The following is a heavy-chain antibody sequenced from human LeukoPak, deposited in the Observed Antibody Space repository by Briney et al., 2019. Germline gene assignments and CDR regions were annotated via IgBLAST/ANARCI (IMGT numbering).Heavy chain of an antibody. CDR2: IYYSGST. CDR1: GGSISSSSYY. Sequence: PSETLTLTCTVSGGSISSSSYYWGWIRQPPGKGLEWIGSIYYSGSTYYNPSLKSRVTISVDTSKNQFSLKLSSVTAADTAVYYCATQRKWELLVRCFDYWGQGTLVTVSS. D-gene: IGHD1-26*01. CDR3: ATQRKWELLVRCFDY. V-gene: IGHV4-39*01. J-gene: IGHJ4*02.